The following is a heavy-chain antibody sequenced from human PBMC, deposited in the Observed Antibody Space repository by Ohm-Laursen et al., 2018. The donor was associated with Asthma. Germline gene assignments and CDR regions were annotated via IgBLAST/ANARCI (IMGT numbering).Heavy chain of an antibody. V-gene: IGHV3-7*05. CDR2: INENGGEK. D-gene: IGHD3-22*01. CDR1: GFTFNKSW. CDR3: AKVDYYDSSGPIDY. Sequence: SLRLSCSASGFTFNKSWMSWVRQAPGEGLEWVAHINENGGEKFYVDSVKGRVTISRDNAKNSLDLQMNSLKTEDTAVYYCAKVDYYDSSGPIDYWGQGTLVTVSS. J-gene: IGHJ4*02.